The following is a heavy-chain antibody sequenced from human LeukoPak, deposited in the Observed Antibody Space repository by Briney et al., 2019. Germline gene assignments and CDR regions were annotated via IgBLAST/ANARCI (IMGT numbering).Heavy chain of an antibody. D-gene: IGHD5-24*01. CDR1: GYTFTSYY. CDR3: AREMAAPYYYGMDV. J-gene: IGHJ6*02. Sequence: ASMKVSCKASGYTFTSYYMQWVRQAPGQGLEWMGVINPSGGSTQYAQKFQGRVTMTRDTSTSIVYMELSSLRSEDTAVYYCAREMAAPYYYGMDVWGQGTTVTVSS. V-gene: IGHV1-46*01. CDR2: INPSGGST.